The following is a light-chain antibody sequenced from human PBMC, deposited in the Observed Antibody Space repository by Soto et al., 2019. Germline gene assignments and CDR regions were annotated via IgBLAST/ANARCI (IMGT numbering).Light chain of an antibody. CDR2: GAS. Sequence: ETVMTQSSATLSVSPGERATLSCRASQSVSSNLAWYQQKPGQAPRLLIYGASTRATGIPARFSGSGSGTEFTLTISSLQSEDFAVYYCQQYNNWRTFGQGTRWIS. V-gene: IGKV3-15*01. CDR3: QQYNNWRT. CDR1: QSVSSN. J-gene: IGKJ1*01.